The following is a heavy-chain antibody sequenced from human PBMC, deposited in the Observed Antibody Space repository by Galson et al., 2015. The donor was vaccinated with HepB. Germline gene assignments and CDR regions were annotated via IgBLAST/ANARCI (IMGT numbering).Heavy chain of an antibody. J-gene: IGHJ6*02. CDR1: GFTFSSYA. CDR2: ISGSGGST. CDR3: AKVLVVVPAAIAAYYYYYGMDV. D-gene: IGHD2-2*02. Sequence: SLRLSCAASGFTFSSYAMSWVRQAPGKGLEWVSAISGSGGSTYYADSVKGRFTISRDNSKNTLYLQMNSLRAEDTAVYYCAKVLVVVPAAIAAYYYYYGMDVWGQGTTVTVSS. V-gene: IGHV3-23*01.